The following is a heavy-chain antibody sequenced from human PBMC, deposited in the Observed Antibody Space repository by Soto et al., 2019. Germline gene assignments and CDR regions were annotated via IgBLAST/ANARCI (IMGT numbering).Heavy chain of an antibody. Sequence: ASETLSLTCAVYGGSFSDYYLSLVRPPPGKGLEWIGEIIHSGRTNYNPSLKSRVTISEDTFKNQFSLKLNSVTAADTAVYYCARRGGGNYPYYFDYWDEGTLVTVSS. V-gene: IGHV4-34*12. CDR1: GGSFSDYY. CDR3: ARRGGGNYPYYFDY. D-gene: IGHD2-21*01. J-gene: IGHJ4*02. CDR2: IIHSGRT.